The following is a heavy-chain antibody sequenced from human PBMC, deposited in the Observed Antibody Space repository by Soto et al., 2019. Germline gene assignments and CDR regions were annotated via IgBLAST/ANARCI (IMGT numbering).Heavy chain of an antibody. CDR3: ARYNSYAIDY. D-gene: IGHD2-8*01. CDR1: GTSISSYY. J-gene: IGHJ4*02. V-gene: IGHV4-59*01. CDR2: IXXXXXT. Sequence: SETLSLTCTVSGTSISSYYWSCIRQPPGKGLEXIXNIXXXXXTXXXPSLASRVTLSVDTSKNQFSLKMTSVTAADRAMYFCARYNSYAIDYWGRGTLVTVSS.